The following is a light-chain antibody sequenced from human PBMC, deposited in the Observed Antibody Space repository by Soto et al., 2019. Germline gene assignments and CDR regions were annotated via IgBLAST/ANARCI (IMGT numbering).Light chain of an antibody. J-gene: IGKJ1*01. Sequence: DIVMTQSPDSLAVSLGERATINCKSSQSVLYSSNNKNYLAWYQQKPGQPPKLLIYWASTRESGVPGRFSGSGSGADFTITISSLQAEDVAVYYCQQYFNTRTFGQGTKVEIK. CDR1: QSVLYSSNNKNY. V-gene: IGKV4-1*01. CDR3: QQYFNTRT. CDR2: WAS.